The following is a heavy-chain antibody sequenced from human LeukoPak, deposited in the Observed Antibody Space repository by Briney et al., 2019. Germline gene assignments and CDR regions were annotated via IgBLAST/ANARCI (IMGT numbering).Heavy chain of an antibody. CDR2: IKQDGSEN. V-gene: IGHV3-7*01. CDR1: GFTFSSYW. Sequence: PGESLRLSCAASGFTFSSYWMSWVRQAPGKGLEWVASIKQDGSENYYVDSVKGRFTISRDNAKNSLYLQMNSLRAEDTAVYYCARVVGRYSPIGYWGQGTLVTVSS. CDR3: ARVVGRYSPIGY. J-gene: IGHJ4*02. D-gene: IGHD5-18*01.